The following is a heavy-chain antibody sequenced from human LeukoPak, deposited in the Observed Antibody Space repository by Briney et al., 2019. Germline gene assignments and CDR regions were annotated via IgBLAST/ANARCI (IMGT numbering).Heavy chain of an antibody. CDR2: IRYDGSNK. CDR1: GFTFSSYG. Sequence: GGSLRLSCAASGFTFSSYGMHWVRQAPGKGLEWVAFIRYDGSNKYYGDSVKGRFTISRGNSKNTLDLQMNSLRPDDTAVYYCARVGTNRSIAAAGTKERANYYYYYMDVWGKGTTVTVSS. CDR3: ARVGTNRSIAAAGTKERANYYYYYMDV. D-gene: IGHD6-13*01. J-gene: IGHJ6*03. V-gene: IGHV3-30*02.